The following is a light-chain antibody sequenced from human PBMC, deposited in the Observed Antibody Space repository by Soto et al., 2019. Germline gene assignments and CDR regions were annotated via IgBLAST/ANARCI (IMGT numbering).Light chain of an antibody. CDR1: SSVVGGYIY. V-gene: IGLV2-11*01. CDR2: DVS. Sequence: QSVLTQPRSVSGSPGQSVTISCTGTSSVVGGYIYVSWYQQYPAKAPKVMIYDVSRRPSGVPDRFSGSKSGNTASLTISGLQAEDEAVYYCCSYAGNKTVVFGGGTKLTVL. CDR3: CSYAGNKTVV. J-gene: IGLJ3*02.